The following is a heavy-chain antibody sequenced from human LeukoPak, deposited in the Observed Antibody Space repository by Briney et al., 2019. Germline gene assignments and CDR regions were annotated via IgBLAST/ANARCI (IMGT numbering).Heavy chain of an antibody. J-gene: IGHJ4*02. CDR1: GGSISSGGYY. CDR3: AMKSGFGAYYFDY. V-gene: IGHV4-31*03. Sequence: PSETLSLTCTVSGGSISSGGYYWSWIRQHPGKGLEWIGYIYYSGSTYYNPSLKSRVTISVDTSKNQFSLKLSSVTAADTAVYYCAMKSGFGAYYFDYWGQGTLVTVSS. CDR2: IYYSGST. D-gene: IGHD3-10*01.